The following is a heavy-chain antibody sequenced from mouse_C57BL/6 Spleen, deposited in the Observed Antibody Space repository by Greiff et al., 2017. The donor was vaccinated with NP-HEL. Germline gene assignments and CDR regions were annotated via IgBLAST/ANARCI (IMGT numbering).Heavy chain of an antibody. V-gene: IGHV3-6*01. CDR3: AREGYYGSSWYFDV. J-gene: IGHJ1*03. CDR1: GYSITSGYY. CDR2: ISYDGSN. D-gene: IGHD1-1*01. Sequence: ESGPGLVKPSQSLSLTCSVTGYSITSGYYWNWIRQFPGNKLEWMGYISYDGSNNYNPSLKNRISITRDTSKNQFFLKLNSVTTEDTATYYCAREGYYGSSWYFDVWGTGTTVTVSS.